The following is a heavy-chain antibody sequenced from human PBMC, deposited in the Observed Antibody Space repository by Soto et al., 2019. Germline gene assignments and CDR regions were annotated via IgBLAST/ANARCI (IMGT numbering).Heavy chain of an antibody. CDR3: AIELRITTAGPRPSDY. D-gene: IGHD6-13*01. CDR1: GDTFNSYA. J-gene: IGHJ4*02. CDR2: LIPIFGAA. Sequence: QVQLMQSGAEVKKPGSSVKVSCKASGDTFNSYAVNWVRQAPGQGLEWMGGLIPIFGAANYTQKFQGRVSITAYKSTSTVSMELRSLRSDDTAVFYCAIELRITTAGPRPSDYLGQGTLVTVSS. V-gene: IGHV1-69*14.